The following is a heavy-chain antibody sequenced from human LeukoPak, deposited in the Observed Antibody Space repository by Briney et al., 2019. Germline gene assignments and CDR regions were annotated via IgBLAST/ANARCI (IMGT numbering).Heavy chain of an antibody. CDR1: GGSISSSSYY. D-gene: IGHD2-8*01. CDR3: ARVFPLISVAGTKQGGVAFDI. Sequence: SETLSLTCTVSGGSISSSSYYWRWLRQPPGKGLEWIGSIYYSGSTYYNPSLKSRVTISVDTSKNQFSLQLNSVTPEDTAVYYCARVFPLISVAGTKQGGVAFDIWGQGTMVTVSS. J-gene: IGHJ3*02. CDR2: IYYSGST. V-gene: IGHV4-39*07.